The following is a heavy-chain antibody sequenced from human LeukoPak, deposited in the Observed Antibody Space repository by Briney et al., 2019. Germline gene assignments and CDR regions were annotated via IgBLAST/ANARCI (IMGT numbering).Heavy chain of an antibody. CDR2: IIPIFGTA. CDR1: GGTFSSYA. CDR3: ARDYDFWSGYYRTWFDP. Sequence: SVKVSCKASGGTFSSYAISWVRRAPGQGLEWMGGIIPIFGTANYAQKFQGRVTITADESTSTAYMELSSLRSEATAVYYCARDYDFWSGYYRTWFDPWGQGTLVTVSS. J-gene: IGHJ5*02. D-gene: IGHD3-3*01. V-gene: IGHV1-69*13.